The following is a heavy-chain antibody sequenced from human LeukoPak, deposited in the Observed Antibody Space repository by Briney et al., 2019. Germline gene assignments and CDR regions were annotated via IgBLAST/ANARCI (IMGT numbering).Heavy chain of an antibody. Sequence: ASVKVSCRASGYTFTSYYMHWVRQAPGQGLEWMGIINPSGGSTSYAQKFQGRVTMTRDMSTSTVYMELSSLRSEDTAVYYCARDLFMDSIVPPEGVGELTNDYWGQGTLVTVSS. V-gene: IGHV1-46*01. D-gene: IGHD3-10*01. CDR2: INPSGGST. J-gene: IGHJ4*02. CDR1: GYTFTSYY. CDR3: ARDLFMDSIVPPEGVGELTNDY.